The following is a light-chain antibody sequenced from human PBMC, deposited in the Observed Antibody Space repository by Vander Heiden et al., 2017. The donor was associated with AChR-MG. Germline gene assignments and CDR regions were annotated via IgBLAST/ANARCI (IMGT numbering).Light chain of an antibody. CDR3: AAWDDSLSGHVV. Sequence: QSVLIQPPSASGTPGQRVTISCSGSSSNIGRSYVHWYQQFPGTTPKLLTYRDNQRPSGVPDRFSGSKSGTSASLAISGLRSEDEAAYFCAAWDDSLSGHVVFGGGTKLTVL. V-gene: IGLV1-47*01. CDR2: RDN. CDR1: SSNIGRSY. J-gene: IGLJ2*01.